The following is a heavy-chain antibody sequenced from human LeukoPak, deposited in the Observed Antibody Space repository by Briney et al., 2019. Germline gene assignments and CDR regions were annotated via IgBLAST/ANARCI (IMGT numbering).Heavy chain of an antibody. CDR1: GFTFRSYG. J-gene: IGHJ4*02. CDR2: ISYDGSNK. CDR3: AKFSIAVAGTDFDY. D-gene: IGHD6-19*01. V-gene: IGHV3-30*18. Sequence: GGSLRLSCAASGFTFRSYGMHWVRQAPGKGLEGVAVISYDGSNKYYADSVKGRFTISRDNSENTLYLQMNSLRAEDTAVYYCAKFSIAVAGTDFDYWGQGTLVTVSS.